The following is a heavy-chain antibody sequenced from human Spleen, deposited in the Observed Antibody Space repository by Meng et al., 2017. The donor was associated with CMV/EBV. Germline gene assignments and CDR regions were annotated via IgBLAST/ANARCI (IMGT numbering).Heavy chain of an antibody. Sequence: GGSLRLSCAASGFTVSNNYMSWVRQAPGKGLEWVSAISGSGGSTYYADSVKGRFTISRDNSKNTLYLQMNSLRAEDTAVYYCAKGYGDYRYWGQGTLVTVSS. CDR2: ISGSGGST. V-gene: IGHV3-23*01. CDR3: AKGYGDYRY. CDR1: GFTVSNNY. D-gene: IGHD4-17*01. J-gene: IGHJ4*02.